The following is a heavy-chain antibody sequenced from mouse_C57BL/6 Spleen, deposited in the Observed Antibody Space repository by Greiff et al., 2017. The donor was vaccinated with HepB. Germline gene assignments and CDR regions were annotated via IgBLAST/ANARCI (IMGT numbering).Heavy chain of an antibody. D-gene: IGHD3-2*02. V-gene: IGHV5-4*01. CDR1: GFTFSSYA. CDR2: ISDGGSYT. J-gene: IGHJ1*03. Sequence: EVQGVESGGGLVKPGGSLKLSCAASGFTFSSYAMSWVRQTPEKRLEWVATISDGGSYTYYPDNVKGRFTISRDNAKNNLYLQMSHLKSEDTAMYYCASDQGSYWYFDVWGTGTTVTVSS. CDR3: ASDQGSYWYFDV.